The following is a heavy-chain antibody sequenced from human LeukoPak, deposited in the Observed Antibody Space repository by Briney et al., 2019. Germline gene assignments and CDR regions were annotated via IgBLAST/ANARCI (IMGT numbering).Heavy chain of an antibody. V-gene: IGHV4-59*02. D-gene: IGHD1-26*01. Sequence: SETLSLTCTISGGSVSDYYWSWIRQSPGKGLEWIGYIYHTGSTSYSPSLKSRVTISADTSQNQFSLKLSSVTAEDTAVYYCASPRGGATNWGQGTLVTVSS. CDR1: GGSVSDYY. J-gene: IGHJ4*02. CDR2: IYHTGST. CDR3: ASPRGGATN.